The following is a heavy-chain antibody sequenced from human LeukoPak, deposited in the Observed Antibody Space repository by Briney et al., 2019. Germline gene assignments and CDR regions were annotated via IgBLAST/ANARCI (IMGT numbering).Heavy chain of an antibody. CDR2: IYSGGST. V-gene: IGHV3-53*01. CDR1: GFTVSSNY. CDR3: ARLDSSGYRYFDY. J-gene: IGHJ4*02. D-gene: IGHD3-22*01. Sequence: PGGSLRLSCEASGFTVSSNYMSWVRQAPGKGLEWVSVIYSGGSTYYADSVKGRFTISRDNSKNTLYLQMNSLRAEDTAVYYCARLDSSGYRYFDYWGQGTLVTVSS.